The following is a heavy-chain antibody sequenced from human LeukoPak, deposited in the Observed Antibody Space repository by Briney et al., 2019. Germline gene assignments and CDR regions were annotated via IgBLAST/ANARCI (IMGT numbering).Heavy chain of an antibody. CDR2: IYSGGST. J-gene: IGHJ4*02. CDR3: ATATVGATNWDY. Sequence: GGSLRLSCAASEFSVGSNYMTWVRQAPGKGLEWVSLIYSGGSTYYADSVKGRFTISRDNSKNTLYLQMNSLRAEDTAVYYCATATVGATNWDYWGQGTLVTVSS. CDR1: EFSVGSNY. V-gene: IGHV3-66*01. D-gene: IGHD1-26*01.